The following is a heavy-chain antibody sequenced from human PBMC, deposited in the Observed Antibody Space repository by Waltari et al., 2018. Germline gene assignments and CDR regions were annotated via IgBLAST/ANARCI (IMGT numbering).Heavy chain of an antibody. Sequence: QVQLVQSGAEVKKPGASVKVSCKASGYTFTSYDINWVRQATGQGLEWRGWIKHNSCNTGYEQKFQGRLTMTRNTSISTAYMELSSLRSEDTAVYYCARGVDWVWAPDFDYWGQGTLVTVSS. CDR1: GYTFTSYD. CDR2: IKHNSCNT. CDR3: ARGVDWVWAPDFDY. V-gene: IGHV1-8*01. D-gene: IGHD1-26*01. J-gene: IGHJ4*02.